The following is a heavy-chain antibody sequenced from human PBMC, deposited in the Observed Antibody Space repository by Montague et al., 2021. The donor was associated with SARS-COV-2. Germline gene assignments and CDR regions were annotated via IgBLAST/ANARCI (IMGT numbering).Heavy chain of an antibody. V-gene: IGHV6-1*01. Sequence: CAISGDSVSSKSAAWNWIRQSQSRGLEWLGRTYYRSKWYTDYAVSVRSRITVNSDTSKNQVSLHLTSVTPDDTAVYFCARDLGISLSTGRVDAFDVWGQGTMVTVSS. CDR1: GDSVSSKSAA. CDR2: TYYRSKWYT. D-gene: IGHD5/OR15-5a*01. J-gene: IGHJ3*01. CDR3: ARDLGISLSTGRVDAFDV.